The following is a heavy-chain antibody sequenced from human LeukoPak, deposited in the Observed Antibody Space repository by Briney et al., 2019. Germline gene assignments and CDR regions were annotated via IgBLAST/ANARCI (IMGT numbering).Heavy chain of an antibody. Sequence: SETLSLTCTVSGGSISSYYWSWIRQPPGKGLEWIGYIYTSGSTNYNPSLKGRVTISVDTSKNQFSLKLSSVTAADTAVYYCARLRMVRGLSWFDPWGQGTLVTVSS. CDR1: GGSISSYY. J-gene: IGHJ5*02. CDR2: IYTSGST. V-gene: IGHV4-4*09. D-gene: IGHD3-10*01. CDR3: ARLRMVRGLSWFDP.